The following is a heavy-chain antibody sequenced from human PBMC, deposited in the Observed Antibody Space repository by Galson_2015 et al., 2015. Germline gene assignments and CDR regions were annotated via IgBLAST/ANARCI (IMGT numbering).Heavy chain of an antibody. CDR3: ARGFSGSSTTALDY. V-gene: IGHV1-18*04. D-gene: IGHD1-26*01. CDR2: ISAYNGNT. CDR1: GYTFTSHG. Sequence: SVKVSCKASGYTFTSHGISWVRQAPGQGLEWMGWISAYNGNTNYAQKFQGRVTMTTDTSTSTVYMELRSLRSDGTAVYYCARGFSGSSTTALDYWGQGTLVTVSS. J-gene: IGHJ4*02.